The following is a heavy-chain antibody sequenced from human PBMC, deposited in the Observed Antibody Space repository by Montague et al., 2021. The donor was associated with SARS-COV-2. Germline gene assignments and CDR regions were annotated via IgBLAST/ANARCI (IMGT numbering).Heavy chain of an antibody. D-gene: IGHD3-10*01. CDR3: ARGHWYGSGYYLPDY. J-gene: IGHJ4*02. V-gene: IGHV2-5*02. Sequence: PALVKPTQTLTLTCTFSGFSLSINGVGVGWIRQPPGKALEWLAMIYWDDNPHYSPSLKSRLIITNDTSKNQVVLTMTNMDPVDTATYYCARGHWYGSGYYLPDYWGQGTLVTVSS. CDR1: GFSLSINGVG. CDR2: IYWDDNP.